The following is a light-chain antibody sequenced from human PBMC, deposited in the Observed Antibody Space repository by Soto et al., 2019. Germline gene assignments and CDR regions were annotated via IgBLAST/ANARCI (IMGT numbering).Light chain of an antibody. CDR1: SSNIGINS. J-gene: IGLJ2*01. Sequence: QSVLTQPPSASGTPGQRVTIACSGSSSNIGINSVYWYQQFPGTAPKLLIYKNNQRPSGVPDRFSGSKSGTSASLAISGLRSEDEADSYCAAWDDSLRGPVFGGGTKLTVL. CDR2: KNN. CDR3: AAWDDSLRGPV. V-gene: IGLV1-47*01.